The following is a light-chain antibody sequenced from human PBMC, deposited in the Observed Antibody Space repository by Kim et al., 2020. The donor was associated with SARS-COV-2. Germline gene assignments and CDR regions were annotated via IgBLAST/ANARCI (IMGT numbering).Light chain of an antibody. V-gene: IGLV4-60*03. CDR3: ETWDSNTRV. Sequence: SSVKLTCPLSSGHSSYIIAWHQQQPGKAPRYLMKLEGSGSYNKGSGVPDRFSGSSSGADRYLTISNLQSEDEADYYCETWDSNTRVFGGGTKLTVL. CDR2: LEGSGSY. CDR1: SGHSSYI. J-gene: IGLJ3*02.